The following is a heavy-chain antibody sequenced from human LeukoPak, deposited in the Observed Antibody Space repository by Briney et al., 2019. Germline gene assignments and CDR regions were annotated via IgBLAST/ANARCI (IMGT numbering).Heavy chain of an antibody. CDR2: IIPILGIA. J-gene: IGHJ4*02. Sequence: ASVKVSCKASGGTFSSYTISWVRQAPGQGLEWMGRIIPILGIANYAQKLQGRVTMTTDTSTSTAYMELRSPRSDDTAVYYCARDSNSIFDYWGQGTLVTVSS. CDR1: GGTFSSYT. D-gene: IGHD4-11*01. V-gene: IGHV1-69*04. CDR3: ARDSNSIFDY.